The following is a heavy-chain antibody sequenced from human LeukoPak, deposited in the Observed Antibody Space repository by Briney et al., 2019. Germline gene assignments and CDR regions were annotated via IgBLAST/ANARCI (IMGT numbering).Heavy chain of an antibody. CDR1: AFTFSTYG. J-gene: IGHJ3*02. V-gene: IGHV3-30*02. CDR2: TRYDGSQN. CDR3: AKDLQYGSGSYPVVGAFDI. D-gene: IGHD3-10*01. Sequence: GGSLRLSCAASAFTFSTYGMHWVRQAPGKGLEWVSFTRYDGSQNFYADSVKGRFIISRDNPKNTLYLQMNSLRAEDTAVYYCAKDLQYGSGSYPVVGAFDIWGQGTMVTVSS.